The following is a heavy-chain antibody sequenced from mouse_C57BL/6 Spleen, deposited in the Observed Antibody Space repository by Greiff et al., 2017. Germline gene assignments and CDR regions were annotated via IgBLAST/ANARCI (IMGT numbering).Heavy chain of an antibody. D-gene: IGHD2-4*01. Sequence: VKLQQPGAELVKPGASVKLSCKASGYTFTSYWMHWVKQRPGQGLEWIGMIHPNSGSTNYNEKFKSKATLTVDKSSSTAYMQLSSLTSEDSAVYYCARALYDYDWYFDVWGTGTTVTVSS. CDR2: IHPNSGST. CDR3: ARALYDYDWYFDV. V-gene: IGHV1-64*01. J-gene: IGHJ1*03. CDR1: GYTFTSYW.